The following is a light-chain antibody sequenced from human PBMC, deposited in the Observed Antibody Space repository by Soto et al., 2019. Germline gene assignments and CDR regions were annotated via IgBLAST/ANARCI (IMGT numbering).Light chain of an antibody. CDR2: GVS. V-gene: IGKV3-20*01. CDR1: QSVSSSF. CDR3: QQYCSSPRT. J-gene: IGKJ2*01. Sequence: EIVLTQSPGTLSLSPGERATLSCRASQSVSSSFLAWYQQKPGQAPRLLIYGVSSRATGIPDRFSGSGSGTDFTLTISRLEPEDFAVYYCQQYCSSPRTFGQGTKLEIK.